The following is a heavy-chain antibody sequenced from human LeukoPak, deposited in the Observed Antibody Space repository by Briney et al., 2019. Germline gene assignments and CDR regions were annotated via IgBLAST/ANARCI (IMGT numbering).Heavy chain of an antibody. J-gene: IGHJ4*02. CDR3: AKHYGSNSMADY. D-gene: IGHD4-23*01. CDR2: ISGSGSNT. CDR1: GFTFSTYA. Sequence: GGSLRLSCAASGFTFSTYAMSWVRQAPGKGLEWVSAISGSGSNTYHADSVKGRFTISRDNSKNTLYLQMNSLRAEETAVYYCAKHYGSNSMADYWGQGTLVTVSS. V-gene: IGHV3-23*01.